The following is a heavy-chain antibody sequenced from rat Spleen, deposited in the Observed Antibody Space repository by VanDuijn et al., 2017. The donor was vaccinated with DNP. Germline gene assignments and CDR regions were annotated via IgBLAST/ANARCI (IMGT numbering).Heavy chain of an antibody. D-gene: IGHD1-12*03. CDR2: ITNTGGST. Sequence: EVQLVESGGGPVQPGRSLKLSCVASGFIFSNYWMTWIRQAPGKGLEWVASITNTGGSTYYPDSVKGRFTISRDNAESTLYLQMDSLRSEDTATYYCARSWGDDGYPPFAYWGQGTLVSVSS. J-gene: IGHJ3*01. V-gene: IGHV5-31*01. CDR1: GFIFSNYW. CDR3: ARSWGDDGYPPFAY.